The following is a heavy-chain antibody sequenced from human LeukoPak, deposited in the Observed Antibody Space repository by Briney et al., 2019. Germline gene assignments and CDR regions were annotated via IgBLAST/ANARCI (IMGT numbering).Heavy chain of an antibody. CDR2: IIPIFGTA. CDR3: ARDSCSSTSCYVGYYYYYMDV. CDR1: GGTFSSYG. J-gene: IGHJ6*03. V-gene: IGHV1-69*13. D-gene: IGHD2-2*01. Sequence: SVKVSCKASGGTFSSYGISWVRQAPGQGLERMGGIIPIFGTANYAQKFQGRVTITADESTSTAYMELSSLRSEDTAVYYCARDSCSSTSCYVGYYYYYMDVWGKGTTVTVSS.